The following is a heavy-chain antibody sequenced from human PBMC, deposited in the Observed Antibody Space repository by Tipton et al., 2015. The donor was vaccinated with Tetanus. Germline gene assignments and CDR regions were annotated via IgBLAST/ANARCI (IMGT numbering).Heavy chain of an antibody. J-gene: IGHJ2*01. Sequence: TLSLTCAVSGGSITSDNHYWSWIRQPPGKGLEWIGYIYHSGSTYYNASLKSRLDISLDTSKNQFSLRLTSVTVADTAVYYCARERIRLIGEVVFRFFDVWGRGTLVTVSS. CDR2: IYHSGST. CDR3: ARERIRLIGEVVFRFFDV. CDR1: GGSITSDNHY. D-gene: IGHD3-3*02. V-gene: IGHV4-31*11.